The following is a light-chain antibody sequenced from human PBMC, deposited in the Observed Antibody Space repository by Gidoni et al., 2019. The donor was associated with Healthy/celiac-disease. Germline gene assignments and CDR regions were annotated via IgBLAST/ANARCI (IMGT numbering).Light chain of an antibody. J-gene: IGKJ4*01. CDR2: DAS. CDR1: QSVSSY. V-gene: IGKV3-11*01. Sequence: EIVLTQSPATLSLSPGERSPLSCRASQSVSSYLAWYKQKTGQAPRLLLYDASNRATGIPARFSGSGSGTDFTLTISSLEPEDFAVYYCQQRSNWPLTFGGGTKVEIK. CDR3: QQRSNWPLT.